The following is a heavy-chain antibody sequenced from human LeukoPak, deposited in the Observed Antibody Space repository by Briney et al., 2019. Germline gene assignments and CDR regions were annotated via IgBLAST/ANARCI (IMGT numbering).Heavy chain of an antibody. D-gene: IGHD6-19*01. CDR2: MTPNSERR. V-gene: IGHV1-8*01. CDR3: ARGRGWGILDS. J-gene: IGHJ4*02. Sequence: ASVKVSCKTSGYPFTSYDIHWVRQAAGHGLEWMSWMTPNSERRAYAQKFQGRVTMTTNTSIDTAYMELSSLTFDDTAIYYCARGRGWGILDSWGQGHLVTVSS. CDR1: GYPFTSYD.